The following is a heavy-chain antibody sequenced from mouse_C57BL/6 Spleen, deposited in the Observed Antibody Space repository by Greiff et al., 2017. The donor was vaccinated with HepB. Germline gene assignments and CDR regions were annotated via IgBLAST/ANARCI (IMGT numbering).Heavy chain of an antibody. V-gene: IGHV3-6*01. CDR2: ISYDGSN. Sequence: VQLKESGPGLVKPSQSLSLTCSVTGYSITSGYYWNWIRQFPGNKLEWMGYISYDGSNNYNPSLKNRISITRDTSKNQFFLKLNSVTTEETATYYCAREGLYSNYGAMDYWGQGTSVTVSS. J-gene: IGHJ4*01. CDR3: AREGLYSNYGAMDY. D-gene: IGHD2-5*01. CDR1: GYSITSGYY.